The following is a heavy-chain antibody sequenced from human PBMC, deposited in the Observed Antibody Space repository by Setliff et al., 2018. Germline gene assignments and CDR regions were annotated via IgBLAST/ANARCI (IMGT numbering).Heavy chain of an antibody. V-gene: IGHV3-23*01. CDR3: VKDRYCSDASCSPDYFDY. CDR2: ISSTITST. D-gene: IGHD2-15*01. Sequence: GGSLRLSCAASGFTFSSSAMAWVRQAPGKGLEWVSAISSTITSTYYADSVKGRFTISRDNSKNTLYLQMNSLRAEDTAVYYCVKDRYCSDASCSPDYFDYWGQGTLVTVSS. CDR1: GFTFSSSA. J-gene: IGHJ4*02.